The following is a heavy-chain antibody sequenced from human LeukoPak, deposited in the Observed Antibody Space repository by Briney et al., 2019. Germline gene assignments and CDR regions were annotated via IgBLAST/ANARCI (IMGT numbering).Heavy chain of an antibody. CDR1: GFTFSSYG. V-gene: IGHV3-33*01. J-gene: IGHJ6*02. Sequence: TGGSLRLSCAASGFTFSSYGMHWVRQAPGKGLEWVAVIWYDGSNKYYADSVKGRFTISRDNSKNTLYLQMNSLRAEDTAVYYCARAKYQLETLYGMDVWGQGTTVTVSS. CDR2: IWYDGSNK. CDR3: ARAKYQLETLYGMDV. D-gene: IGHD2-2*01.